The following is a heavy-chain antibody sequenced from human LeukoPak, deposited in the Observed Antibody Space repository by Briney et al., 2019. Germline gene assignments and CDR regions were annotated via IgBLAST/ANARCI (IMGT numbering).Heavy chain of an antibody. Sequence: SVKVSCKASGGTFSSYTISWVRQAPGQGLEWMGRIIPILGIANYAQKFQGRVTITADKSTSTAYMELSSLRSEDTAVYYCARASVVGATPFDPWGQGTLVTVSS. D-gene: IGHD1-26*01. CDR3: ARASVVGATPFDP. CDR1: GGTFSSYT. CDR2: IIPILGIA. V-gene: IGHV1-69*02. J-gene: IGHJ5*02.